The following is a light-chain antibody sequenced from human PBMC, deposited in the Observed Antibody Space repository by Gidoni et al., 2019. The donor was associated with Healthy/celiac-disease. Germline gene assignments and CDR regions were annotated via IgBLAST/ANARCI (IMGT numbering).Light chain of an antibody. Sequence: ELVLTQSPATLSLSPGERATLSCRASQSVSSYLACYQQKPGQAPRLLIYDASNRATGIPARCSGSGSGTDFTLTISSLEPEDFAVYYCQQRSNWPPVTFGQGTKLEIK. CDR3: QQRSNWPPVT. CDR2: DAS. CDR1: QSVSSY. V-gene: IGKV3-11*01. J-gene: IGKJ2*01.